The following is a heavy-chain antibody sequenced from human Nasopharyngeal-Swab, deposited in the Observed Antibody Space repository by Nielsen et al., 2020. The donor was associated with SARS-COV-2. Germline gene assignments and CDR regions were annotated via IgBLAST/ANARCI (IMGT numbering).Heavy chain of an antibody. CDR3: TRDDYYGSGRPDY. CDR2: IRSKAYGGTT. V-gene: IGHV3-49*02. J-gene: IGHJ4*02. Sequence: WIRQPPGKGLEWVGFIRSKAYGGTTEYAASVKGRFTIPRDDSKSIAYLQMNSLKTEDTAVYYCTRDDYYGSGRPDYWGQGTLVTVSS. D-gene: IGHD3-10*01.